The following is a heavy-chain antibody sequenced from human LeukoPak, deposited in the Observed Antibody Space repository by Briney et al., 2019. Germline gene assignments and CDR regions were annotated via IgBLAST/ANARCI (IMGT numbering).Heavy chain of an antibody. CDR3: ARDWAVTFGGVIVDIHAFDI. CDR2: INPSGGST. Sequence: ASVKVSCKASGDTFTSYYMHWVRQAPGQGLEWMGIINPSGGSTSYAQKFRGRVTMTRDTSTSTVYMELSSLRSEDTAVYYCARDWAVTFGGVIVDIHAFDIWGQGTMVTVSS. CDR1: GDTFTSYY. D-gene: IGHD3-16*02. J-gene: IGHJ3*02. V-gene: IGHV1-46*01.